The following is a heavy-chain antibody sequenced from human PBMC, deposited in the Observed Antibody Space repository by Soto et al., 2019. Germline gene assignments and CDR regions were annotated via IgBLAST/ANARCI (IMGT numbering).Heavy chain of an antibody. CDR1: GFSLSTSGVG. V-gene: IGHV2-5*02. D-gene: IGHD2-15*01. J-gene: IGHJ4*02. Sequence: QITLKESGPTLVKPTQTLTLTCTFSGFSLSTSGVGVGWIRQPPGKALEWLALIYWDDDKRYSPSLKSRLTITKDTSKHQVVLTMTNMDPVDTATYYCAHGPSYCSGGSCYSGYDYWGQGTQVTFSS. CDR3: AHGPSYCSGGSCYSGYDY. CDR2: IYWDDDK.